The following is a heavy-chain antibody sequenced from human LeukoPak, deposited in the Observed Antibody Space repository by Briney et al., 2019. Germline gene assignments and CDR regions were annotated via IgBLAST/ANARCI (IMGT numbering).Heavy chain of an antibody. Sequence: GGSLRLSCAASGFTFSNYAMTWVRQAPGKGLEWVSAISGSGSTTYYGDSVKGRFTISRDNSKNTLYLQMNSLRAEDAAVYYCAKDKYSSGWYFFDYWGQGSLVTVSS. CDR1: GFTFSNYA. J-gene: IGHJ4*02. V-gene: IGHV3-23*01. CDR2: ISGSGSTT. D-gene: IGHD6-19*01. CDR3: AKDKYSSGWYFFDY.